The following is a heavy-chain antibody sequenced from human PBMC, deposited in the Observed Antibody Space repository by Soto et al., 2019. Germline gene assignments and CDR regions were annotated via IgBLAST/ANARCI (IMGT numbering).Heavy chain of an antibody. CDR2: ISGSGAGT. CDR1: GFSFSSYA. CDR3: AKGSGWPTRHDS. V-gene: IGHV3-23*01. Sequence: GGSLRLSCAASGFSFSSYAMSWFRQAPGKGLEWVSSISGSGAGTYYADYVKGRFTISRDNSKNTLYVQMNSLRAEDTAVYYCAKGSGWPTRHDSWGQGTLVTVSS. D-gene: IGHD6-19*01. J-gene: IGHJ4*02.